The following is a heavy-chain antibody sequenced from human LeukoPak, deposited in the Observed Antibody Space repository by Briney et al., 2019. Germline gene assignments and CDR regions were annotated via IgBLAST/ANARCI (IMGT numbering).Heavy chain of an antibody. J-gene: IGHJ6*03. Sequence: SETLSLTRTVSGGSISSSSYYWGWIRQPPGKGLEWIGSIYYSGSTYYNPSLKSRVTISVDTSKNQFSLKLSSVTAADTAVYYCARLAALGYYYYMDVWGKGTTVTVSS. CDR3: ARLAALGYYYYMDV. CDR2: IYYSGST. CDR1: GGSISSSSYY. D-gene: IGHD6-13*01. V-gene: IGHV4-39*01.